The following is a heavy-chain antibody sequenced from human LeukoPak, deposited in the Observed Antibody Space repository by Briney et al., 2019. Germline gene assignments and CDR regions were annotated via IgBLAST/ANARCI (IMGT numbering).Heavy chain of an antibody. CDR2: IRSKANSYAT. CDR3: TREYCSSTSCYNY. V-gene: IGHV3-73*01. J-gene: IGHJ4*02. D-gene: IGHD2-2*02. Sequence: GGSLKLSCAASGFTFSGSAMHWVRQASGKGLEWGGRIRSKANSYATAYAASVKGRFTISRDDSKNTAYLQMNSLKTEDTAVYYCTREYCSSTSCYNYWGQGTLVTVSS. CDR1: GFTFSGSA.